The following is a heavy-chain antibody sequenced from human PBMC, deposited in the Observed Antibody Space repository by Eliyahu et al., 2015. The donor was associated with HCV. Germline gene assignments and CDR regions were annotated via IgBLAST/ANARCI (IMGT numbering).Heavy chain of an antibody. Sequence: QVQLVQSGAEVKKPGSSVKVSCKASGGXFSRHXISWVRQAPGQGLEWMGGIIPIFGTPNYAQKFQGRVTITADESTSTAYMELSSLRSEDTAVYYCAREGGDYCSVGNCFLLYWGQGTLVTVSS. V-gene: IGHV1-69*01. CDR2: IIPIFGTP. CDR1: GGXFSRHX. D-gene: IGHD2-15*01. J-gene: IGHJ4*02. CDR3: AREGGDYCSVGNCFLLY.